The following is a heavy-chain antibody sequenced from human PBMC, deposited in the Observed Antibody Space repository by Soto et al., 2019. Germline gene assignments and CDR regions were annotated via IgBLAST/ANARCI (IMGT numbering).Heavy chain of an antibody. V-gene: IGHV1-69*13. Sequence: ASVKVSCKASGGTFSSYAIGWVRQAPGQGLEWMGGIIPIFGTANYAQKFQGRVTITADESTSTAYMELSSLRSEDTAVYYCARSSSGWYGRADYYYGMDVWGQGTTVTVS. CDR2: IIPIFGTA. CDR1: GGTFSSYA. D-gene: IGHD6-19*01. J-gene: IGHJ6*02. CDR3: ARSSSGWYGRADYYYGMDV.